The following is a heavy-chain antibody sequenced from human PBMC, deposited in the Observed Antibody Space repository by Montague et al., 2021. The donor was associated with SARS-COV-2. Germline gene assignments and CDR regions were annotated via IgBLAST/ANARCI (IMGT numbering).Heavy chain of an antibody. CDR2: IYSGGITT. J-gene: IGHJ4*02. CDR1: GFTVRSYA. CDR3: AKCTPEAAPEN. D-gene: IGHD2-15*01. Sequence: SLRLSCAASGFTVRSYAMSWVRQAPGKGLEWVSLIYSGGITTYHADSVKGRFTISRDNSKNTLYLQMDSLRVEDTAVYYCAKCTPEAAPENWGQGTLVTVPS. V-gene: IGHV3-23*03.